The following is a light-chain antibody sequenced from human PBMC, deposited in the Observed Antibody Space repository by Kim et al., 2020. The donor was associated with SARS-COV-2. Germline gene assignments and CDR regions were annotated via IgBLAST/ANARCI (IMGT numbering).Light chain of an antibody. CDR1: SSDVGGYNY. V-gene: IGLV2-14*01. J-gene: IGLJ1*01. CDR2: DVS. Sequence: GQAITISCTGTSSDVGGYNYVSWYQHHPGQAPKLKIYDVSKRPSGVSNRFSGSKSGNTASLTISGLQAEDEADYYCCSYIGSSRYVFGSGTKVTVL. CDR3: CSYIGSSRYV.